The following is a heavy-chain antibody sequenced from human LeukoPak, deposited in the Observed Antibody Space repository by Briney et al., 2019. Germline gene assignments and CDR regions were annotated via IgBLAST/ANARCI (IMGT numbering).Heavy chain of an antibody. CDR2: IHSTYGT. V-gene: IGHV4-59*02. CDR1: GGSVRNDY. D-gene: IGHD1-26*01. J-gene: IGHJ6*03. CDR3: ARGRLVHFRYCFYYLDV. Sequence: PSETLSLSRMGSGGSVRNDYWTWVRQAPGKGLEGIGYIHSTYGTKYSPSLNSRITISLDKSKKQLSPKVTYVPAAETAVYYCARGRLVHFRYCFYYLDVWGRGTTVTVSS.